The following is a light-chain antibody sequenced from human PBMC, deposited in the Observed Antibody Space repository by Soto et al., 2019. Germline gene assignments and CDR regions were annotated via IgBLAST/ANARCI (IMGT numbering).Light chain of an antibody. Sequence: DIVMTQSPVTLSVSPGDTATLSCRASQRVSSHLAWYQHKPGQTXXXXXXXTSTRATGVPTRFSGSRSGAEFTLTINSLQSEDFAVYYCQPYNNWPLTFGGGTKV. CDR3: QPYNNWPLT. CDR1: QRVSSH. J-gene: IGKJ4*01. CDR2: XTS. V-gene: IGKV3-15*01.